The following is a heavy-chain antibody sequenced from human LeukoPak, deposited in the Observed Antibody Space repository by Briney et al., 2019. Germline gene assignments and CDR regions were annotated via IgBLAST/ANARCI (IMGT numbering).Heavy chain of an antibody. CDR2: ISYDGSNK. V-gene: IGHV3-30-3*01. CDR3: ARVPKARPEPLPLDY. Sequence: PGGSLRLSCAASGFTFSSYAMHWVRQAPGKGLEWVAVISYDGSNKYYADSVKGRFTISRDNSKNTLYLQMNSLRAEDTAVYYCARVPKARPEPLPLDYWGQGTLVTVSS. D-gene: IGHD6-6*01. CDR1: GFTFSSYA. J-gene: IGHJ4*02.